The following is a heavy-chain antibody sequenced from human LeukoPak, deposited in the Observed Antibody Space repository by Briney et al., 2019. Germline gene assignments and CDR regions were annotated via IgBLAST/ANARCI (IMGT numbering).Heavy chain of an antibody. D-gene: IGHD4-23*01. CDR1: VGPISSGVHS. CDR3: ARGPSQKSDLDKTTRVRGFFDY. CDR2: IYHTGHT. J-gene: IGHJ4*02. Sequence: SQTLSLTCAVSVGPISSGVHSWSWIRQPPGNGLEWIGHIYHTGHTYYNPSLKSRVTISVDRSKNQFSLRLSSVTAADTAVYYCARGPSQKSDLDKTTRVRGFFDYWGQGTLVTVSS. V-gene: IGHV4-30-2*01.